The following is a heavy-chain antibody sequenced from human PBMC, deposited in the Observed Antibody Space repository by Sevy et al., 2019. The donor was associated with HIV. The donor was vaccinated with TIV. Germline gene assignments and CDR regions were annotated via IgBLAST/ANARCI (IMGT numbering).Heavy chain of an antibody. CDR2: IRYDGSNK. D-gene: IGHD2-2*02. V-gene: IGHV3-30*02. Sequence: GGSLRLSCAASGFTFSTYNMNWVRQAPGKGLEWVAFIRYDGSNKYYADSVKGRFTISRDNSKNTLYLQMNSLRAEDTAVYYCAKDRKDCSSTSCYINGDDAFDIWGQGTMVTVSS. J-gene: IGHJ3*02. CDR3: AKDRKDCSSTSCYINGDDAFDI. CDR1: GFTFSTYN.